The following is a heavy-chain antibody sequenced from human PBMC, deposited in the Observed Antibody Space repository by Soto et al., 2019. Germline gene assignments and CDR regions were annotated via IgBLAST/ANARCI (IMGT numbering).Heavy chain of an antibody. V-gene: IGHV3-23*01. CDR1: GFTVSSYA. D-gene: IGHD3-16*01. CDR2: ISGSGST. Sequence: EVQLLESGGGLVQPGGSLRLSCAGSGFTVSSYAMSWVRQAPGKGLEWVSVISGSGSTYSADSVKGRFTISRDSSKNTVYLQMNSLRAEDTAVYYCAKALRFTFTTGYYMDVWGRGTTVTVSS. J-gene: IGHJ6*03. CDR3: AKALRFTFTTGYYMDV.